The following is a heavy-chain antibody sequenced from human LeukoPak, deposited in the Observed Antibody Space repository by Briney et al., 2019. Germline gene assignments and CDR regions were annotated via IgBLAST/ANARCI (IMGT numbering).Heavy chain of an antibody. CDR3: ARGIAAAGTRYYYYGMDV. V-gene: IGHV4-59*12. J-gene: IGHJ6*02. D-gene: IGHD6-13*01. CDR1: GGSISSYY. CDR2: IYYSGST. Sequence: SETLSLTCTVSGGSISSYYWSWIRQPPGKGLEWIGFIYYSGSTNYNSSLKSRVTISVDTSKNKFSLKLSSVTAADTAVYYCARGIAAAGTRYYYYGMDVWGQGTTVTVSS.